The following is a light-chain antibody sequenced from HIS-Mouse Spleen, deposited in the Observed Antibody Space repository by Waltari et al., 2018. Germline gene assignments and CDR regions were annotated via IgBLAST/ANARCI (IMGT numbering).Light chain of an antibody. J-gene: IGLJ2*01. CDR3: SSYAGSNNLV. V-gene: IGLV2-8*01. Sequence: QSALTQPPSASGSPGQSVTISCTGTSSDFGGYNYVSWYQQQPGNAPKLMIYEVSKRPSGVPDRFSGSKSGNTASLTVSGLQAEDEADYYCSSYAGSNNLVFGGGTKLTVL. CDR1: SSDFGGYNY. CDR2: EVS.